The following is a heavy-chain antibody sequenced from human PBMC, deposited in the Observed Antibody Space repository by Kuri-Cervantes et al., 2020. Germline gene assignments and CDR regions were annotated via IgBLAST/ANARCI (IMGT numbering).Heavy chain of an antibody. CDR1: GYIFTSYA. V-gene: IGHV1-18*01. CDR3: ARDEWELPRTSYYFDY. J-gene: IGHJ4*02. D-gene: IGHD1-26*01. Sequence: ASVKVSCKASGYIFTSYAISWVRQAPGQGLEWMRWISAYNGNTNYAQKLQGRVTMTTDTSTSTAYMELRSLRSDDTAVYYCARDEWELPRTSYYFDYWGQGTLVTVSS. CDR2: ISAYNGNT.